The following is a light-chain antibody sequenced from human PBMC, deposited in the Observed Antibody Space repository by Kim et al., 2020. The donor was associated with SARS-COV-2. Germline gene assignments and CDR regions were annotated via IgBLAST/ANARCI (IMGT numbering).Light chain of an antibody. J-gene: IGLJ2*01. Sequence: ALGQTVKNKCQGYNLRTYYANWYQQKPGQAPVLVMFGQNNRPSGIPDRFSGSSSGNTASLTITGAQAEDEADYYCKSRDSSGNLLVFGGGTQLTVL. CDR2: GQN. V-gene: IGLV3-19*01. CDR3: KSRDSSGNLLV. CDR1: NLRTYY.